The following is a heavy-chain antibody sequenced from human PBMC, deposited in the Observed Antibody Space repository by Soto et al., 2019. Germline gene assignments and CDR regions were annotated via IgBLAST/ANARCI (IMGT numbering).Heavy chain of an antibody. CDR2: IDPSDSYT. Sequence: EVQLVQSGAEVKKPGESLRISCKGSGYSFTSYWISWVRQMPGKGLEWMGRIDPSDSYTNYSPSFQGHVTISADKSIRTAFLQWSSMKASDTAMYYCARLQAAAGDNDLTLDYWGQGTLVTVSS. CDR3: ARLQAAAGDNDLTLDY. V-gene: IGHV5-10-1*01. CDR1: GYSFTSYW. J-gene: IGHJ4*02. D-gene: IGHD6-13*01.